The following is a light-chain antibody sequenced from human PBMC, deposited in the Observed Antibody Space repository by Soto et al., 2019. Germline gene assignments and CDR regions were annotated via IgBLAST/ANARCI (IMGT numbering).Light chain of an antibody. CDR1: QSVDSN. CDR2: GAS. CDR3: QQYDNWPLT. J-gene: IGKJ4*01. V-gene: IGKV3D-15*01. Sequence: EIVMTQSPATLSVSPGERATLSCRASQSVDSNLAWYQQKPSQAPRLLIFGASTRATGIPARFSGSGSGTDFTLTISSLQSEDFGVYFCQQYDNWPLTFGGGTKVEI.